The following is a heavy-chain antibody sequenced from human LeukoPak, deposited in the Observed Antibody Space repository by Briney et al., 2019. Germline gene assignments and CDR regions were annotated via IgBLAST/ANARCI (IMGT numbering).Heavy chain of an antibody. D-gene: IGHD1-26*01. Sequence: SETLSLTCTVSGGSISSYYWSWIRQPPGKGLGWIGYIYYSGSTNYNPSLKSRVTISVDTSKNQFSLKVSSVTAADTAVYYCASPSIVGATFAFDIWGQGTMVTVSS. CDR1: GGSISSYY. CDR3: ASPSIVGATFAFDI. CDR2: IYYSGST. V-gene: IGHV4-59*08. J-gene: IGHJ3*02.